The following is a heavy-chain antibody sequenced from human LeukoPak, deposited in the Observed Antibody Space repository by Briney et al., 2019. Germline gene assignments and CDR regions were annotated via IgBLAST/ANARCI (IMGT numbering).Heavy chain of an antibody. V-gene: IGHV3-30*03. D-gene: IGHD1-26*01. Sequence: WGSLRLSCAASRFPFSSYGMHWVRQAPGQGRVWWAVISYTGNNQYYADPVKVRFTISRDDSEDKVFLQMNSLRAEDTAVYYCARSGVGARRDVFHCWGQGTLLTVP. J-gene: IGHJ1*01. CDR3: ARSGVGARRDVFHC. CDR1: RFPFSSYG. CDR2: ISYTGNNQ.